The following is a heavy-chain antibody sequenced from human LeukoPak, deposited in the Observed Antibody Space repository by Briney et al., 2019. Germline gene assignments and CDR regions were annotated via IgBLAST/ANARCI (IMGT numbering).Heavy chain of an antibody. CDR2: MNPNSGNT. CDR1: GYTFTSYD. Sequence: ASVKVSCKASGYTFTSYDINWVRQATGQGLEWMGWMNPNSGNTGYAQKFQGRVTMTRNTSISTAYMELSSLRSEDTAVYYCARGDSGSYSSHFGYWGQGTLVTVSS. J-gene: IGHJ4*02. CDR3: ARGDSGSYSSHFGY. V-gene: IGHV1-8*01. D-gene: IGHD1-26*01.